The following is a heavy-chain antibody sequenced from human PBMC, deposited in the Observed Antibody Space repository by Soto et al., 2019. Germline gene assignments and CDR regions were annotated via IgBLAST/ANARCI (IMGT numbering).Heavy chain of an antibody. D-gene: IGHD3-22*01. Sequence: ASVKVSCKASGYNSTSHYMHWVRQAPGQGVESMGIIYPRGGTTIYAQKFQGRVTMTRDTSTHTFYMELSSLRSEDTAMYYCARVGYSSTGTTFHYHGLDVWGQGTTVTVSS. CDR3: ARVGYSSTGTTFHYHGLDV. CDR1: GYNSTSHY. J-gene: IGHJ6*02. V-gene: IGHV1-46*01. CDR2: IYPRGGTT.